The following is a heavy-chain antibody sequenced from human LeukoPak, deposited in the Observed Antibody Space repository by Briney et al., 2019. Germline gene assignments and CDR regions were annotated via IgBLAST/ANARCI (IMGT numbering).Heavy chain of an antibody. J-gene: IGHJ5*01. V-gene: IGHV3-30*18. CDR1: GFTFSSYA. D-gene: IGHD4-23*01. CDR3: AKDWDYGGLADS. Sequence: PGGSLRLSCAASGFTFSSYAMSWVRQAPGKGLEWVAVTSYDGSNKYYADSVKGRFTISRDNSKNMLYLQMNSLRAEDTAVYYCAKDWDYGGLADSWGLGTLVAVSS. CDR2: TSYDGSNK.